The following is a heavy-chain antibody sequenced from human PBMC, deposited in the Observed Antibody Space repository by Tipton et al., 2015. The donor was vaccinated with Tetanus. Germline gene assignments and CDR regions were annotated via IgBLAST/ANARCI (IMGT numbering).Heavy chain of an antibody. Sequence: SLRLSCAASGFTFSSYAMSWVRQAPGKGLEWVSAISGSGGSTYYADSVKGRFTISRDNSKNTLYLQMNSLRAGDTAVYYCAKDRELGIAAAGTFRKGDWGQGTLVTVSS. CDR3: AKDRELGIAAAGTFRKGD. V-gene: IGHV3-23*01. CDR2: ISGSGGST. J-gene: IGHJ4*02. D-gene: IGHD6-13*01. CDR1: GFTFSSYA.